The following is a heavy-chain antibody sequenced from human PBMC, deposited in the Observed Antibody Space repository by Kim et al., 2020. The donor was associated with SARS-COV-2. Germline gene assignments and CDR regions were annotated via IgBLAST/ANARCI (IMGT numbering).Heavy chain of an antibody. Sequence: GGSLRLSCAASGFTFSSYAMSWVRQAPGKGLEWVSAISGSGGSTYYADSVKGRFTISRDNSKNTLYLQMNSLRAEDTAVYYCAKDRVVGGRPREFDPWGQGTLVTVSS. CDR3: AKDRVVGGRPREFDP. D-gene: IGHD2-15*01. CDR1: GFTFSSYA. CDR2: ISGSGGST. J-gene: IGHJ5*02. V-gene: IGHV3-23*01.